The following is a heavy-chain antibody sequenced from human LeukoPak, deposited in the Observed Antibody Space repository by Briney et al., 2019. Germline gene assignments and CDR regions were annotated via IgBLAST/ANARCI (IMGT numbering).Heavy chain of an antibody. D-gene: IGHD3-3*01. CDR3: AKDFWSGYYPNC. J-gene: IGHJ4*02. CDR1: GFTFSSYA. CDR2: SGSGGST. V-gene: IGHV3-23*01. Sequence: PGRSLRLSCAASGFTFSSYAMSWVRQAPGKGLEWVSGSGSGGSTYYADSVKGRFTISRDNSKNTLYLQMNSLRAEDTAVYYCAKDFWSGYYPNCSGQGTLVTVSS.